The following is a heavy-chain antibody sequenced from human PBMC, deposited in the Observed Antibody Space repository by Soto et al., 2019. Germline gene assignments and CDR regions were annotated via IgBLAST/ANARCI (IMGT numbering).Heavy chain of an antibody. J-gene: IGHJ4*02. Sequence: GGSLRHSWAASGFTFSSYGMHWVRQAPGKGLEWVAVISYDGSNKYYADSVKGRFTISRDNSKNTLYLQMNSLRAEDTAVYYCAKIYGGKAPAALDYWGQGTLVTVSS. V-gene: IGHV3-30*18. D-gene: IGHD4-17*01. CDR1: GFTFSSYG. CDR2: ISYDGSNK. CDR3: AKIYGGKAPAALDY.